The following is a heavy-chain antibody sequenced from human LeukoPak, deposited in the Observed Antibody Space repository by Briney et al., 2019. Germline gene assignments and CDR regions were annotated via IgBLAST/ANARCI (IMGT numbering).Heavy chain of an antibody. V-gene: IGHV4-39*07. CDR3: ASGGSGSYEYNWFDP. D-gene: IGHD3-10*01. CDR2: IYYSGNT. J-gene: IGHJ5*02. CDR1: GGSISNSSYY. Sequence: SETLSLTRTVSGGSISNSSYYWGWIRQPPGKGLDWIGSIYYSGNTYYNPSLMSRVTISVDTSKNQFSLRLSSVTAADTAVYYCASGGSGSYEYNWFDPWGQGTLVTVSS.